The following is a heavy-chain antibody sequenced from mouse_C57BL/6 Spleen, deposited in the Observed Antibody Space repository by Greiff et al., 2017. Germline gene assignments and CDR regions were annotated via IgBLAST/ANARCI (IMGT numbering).Heavy chain of an antibody. CDR2: IYPGDGDT. CDR3: ARGDLLDAMDY. CDR1: GYAFSSSW. J-gene: IGHJ4*01. Sequence: QVQLQQSGPELVKPGASVKISCTASGYAFSSSWLNWVQQRPGKGLEWIGRIYPGDGDTNYTGKFKGKATLTADKSSSTAYMQLSSLTSEDYAVYFCARGDLLDAMDYWGQGTSVTVSS. D-gene: IGHD2-1*01. V-gene: IGHV1-82*01.